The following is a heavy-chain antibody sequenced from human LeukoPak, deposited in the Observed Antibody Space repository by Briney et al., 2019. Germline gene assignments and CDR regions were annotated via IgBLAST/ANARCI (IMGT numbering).Heavy chain of an antibody. J-gene: IGHJ5*02. CDR1: GYSISSGYY. Sequence: SETLSLTCTVSGYSISSGYYWGWIRQPPGKGLEWIGSIYHSGRTFYNPSLKSRVTISVDTSKNQFSLKLTSVAAADTAVYYCARGRHYCTNGVCYKMDWFDPWGQGTLVTVSS. CDR3: ARGRHYCTNGVCYKMDWFDP. D-gene: IGHD2-8*01. CDR2: IYHSGRT. V-gene: IGHV4-38-2*02.